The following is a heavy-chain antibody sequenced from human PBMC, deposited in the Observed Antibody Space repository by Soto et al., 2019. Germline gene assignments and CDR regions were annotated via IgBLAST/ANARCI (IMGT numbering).Heavy chain of an antibody. CDR3: ASYDRGFRTFDY. J-gene: IGHJ4*02. V-gene: IGHV3-11*06. Sequence: GGSLRLSCAASGFTFSDYYMSWIRQAPGKGLEWVSYISSSSSYTNYADSVKGRFTISRDNAKNSLYLQMNSLRAEDTAVYYCASYDRGFRTFDYWGQGTLVTVSS. CDR1: GFTFSDYY. D-gene: IGHD3-22*01. CDR2: ISSSSSYT.